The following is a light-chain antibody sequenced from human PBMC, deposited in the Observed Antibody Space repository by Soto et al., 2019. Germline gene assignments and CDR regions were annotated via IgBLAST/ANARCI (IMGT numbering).Light chain of an antibody. CDR1: QGISSY. J-gene: IGKJ2*01. V-gene: IGKV1-9*01. CDR2: AAS. Sequence: DIQLTQSPSFLSASVGDRVTITCRASQGISSYLAWYQQKPGKAPKLLIYAASTLQSGVPSRFSGSGSGTEFTLTISSLQPEDFANYYCQQLNSYPPWTFGQGTKLEIK. CDR3: QQLNSYPPWT.